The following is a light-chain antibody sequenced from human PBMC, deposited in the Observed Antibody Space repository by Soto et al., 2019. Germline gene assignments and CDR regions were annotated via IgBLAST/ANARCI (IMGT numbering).Light chain of an antibody. CDR2: WAS. CDR3: QQSYIIPRGVI. J-gene: IGKJ3*01. V-gene: IGKV4-1*01. CDR1: QSVSSGSNNKSI. Sequence: DIVMTQSPDSLTVSLGEMATIYCKSRQSVSSGSNNKSILAWYQQKPGQPPNALIYWASTRGSGVPDRVNGRRSVTDFARTIRSLKAEGAALYRYQQSYIIPRGVILGTDTKEDI.